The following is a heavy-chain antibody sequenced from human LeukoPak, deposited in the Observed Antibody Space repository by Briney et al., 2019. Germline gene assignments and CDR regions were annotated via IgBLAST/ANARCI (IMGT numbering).Heavy chain of an antibody. D-gene: IGHD6-13*01. CDR1: GGSFSDHY. CDR3: ARVTYGQQLTIDY. CDR2: INHSGGI. J-gene: IGHJ4*02. V-gene: IGHV4-34*01. Sequence: SETLSLTCAVYGGSFSDHYWSWIRQPPGKGLEWIGEINHSGGIDYNPSLKSRVTMSVDTSKNQFSLKLSSVTAADTAVYYCARVTYGQQLTIDYWGQGTLVTVSS.